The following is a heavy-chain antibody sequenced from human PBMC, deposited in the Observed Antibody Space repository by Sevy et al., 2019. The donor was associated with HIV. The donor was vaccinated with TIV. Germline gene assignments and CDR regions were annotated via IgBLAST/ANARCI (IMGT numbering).Heavy chain of an antibody. CDR2: IYPGDSDT. V-gene: IGHV5-51*01. CDR3: ARHAYGSGSYYHVDY. CDR1: GYSFTSYW. D-gene: IGHD3-10*01. Sequence: GESLKISCKGSGYSFTSYWIGWVRQMPGKGLEWMGIIYPGDSDTRYSPSFQGQVTISADKSISTAYLQWSSLKASDTAMYYCARHAYGSGSYYHVDYWGQGTLVTVSS. J-gene: IGHJ4*02.